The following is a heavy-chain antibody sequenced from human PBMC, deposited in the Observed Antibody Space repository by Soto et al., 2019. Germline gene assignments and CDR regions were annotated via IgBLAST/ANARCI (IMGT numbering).Heavy chain of an antibody. V-gene: IGHV1-69*01. CDR1: GGTFSTYS. Sequence: QVQLVQSGAEVKKPGSSVKVSCKASGGTFSTYSISWVRQAPGQGLEWMGGIIPIFGTSNFAQNFQGRVTITADESTSTAYMELNSLGSEDTAVYYCARATNGDYVYYGLDVWGQGTTVTVSS. CDR3: ARATNGDYVYYGLDV. D-gene: IGHD3-16*01. CDR2: IIPIFGTS. J-gene: IGHJ6*02.